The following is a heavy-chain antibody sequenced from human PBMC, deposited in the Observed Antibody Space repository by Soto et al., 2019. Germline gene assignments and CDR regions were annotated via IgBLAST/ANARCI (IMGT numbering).Heavy chain of an antibody. CDR3: AVGADIVVVPAASFDY. CDR2: ISAYNGNT. V-gene: IGHV1-18*01. Sequence: QVQLVQSGAEVKKPGASVKVSCKASGYTFTSYGISWVRPAPGKRLAWMGWISAYNGNTNYAQKLQGRVTMTTDTSTSTAYMELRSLRSDDTAVYYCAVGADIVVVPAASFDYWGQGTLVTVSS. J-gene: IGHJ4*02. CDR1: GYTFTSYG. D-gene: IGHD2-2*01.